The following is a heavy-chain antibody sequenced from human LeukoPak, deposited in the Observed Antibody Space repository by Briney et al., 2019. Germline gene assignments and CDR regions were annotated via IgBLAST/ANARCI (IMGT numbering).Heavy chain of an antibody. D-gene: IGHD6-6*01. CDR1: GGSISSYY. CDR2: IYYSGST. J-gene: IGHJ3*01. CDR3: AREYSSSSGRRAFDF. V-gene: IGHV4-59*08. Sequence: SETLSLTCTVSGGSISSYYWNWIRQPPGKGLEWIGYIYYSGSTNYNPSLKSRLTTLVDTSKNQFSLRLSSVTAADTAVYYCAREYSSSSGRRAFDFWGQGTMVTVSS.